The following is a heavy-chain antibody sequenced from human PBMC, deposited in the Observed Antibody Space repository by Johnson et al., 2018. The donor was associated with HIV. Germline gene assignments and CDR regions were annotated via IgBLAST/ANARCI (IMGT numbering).Heavy chain of an antibody. CDR2: ISYDGSNK. Sequence: QVQLVESGGGVVHPGRSLRLSCAASGFTFRSYPMNWVRQAPGKGLEWVAVISYDGSNKYYADSVKGRFTISRDNSKNTLYLQINSLRPEDTAVYYCARLPSGYSRDDLDIWGQGTMVTVSS. CDR1: GFTFRSYP. V-gene: IGHV3-30*04. D-gene: IGHD5-18*01. CDR3: ARLPSGYSRDDLDI. J-gene: IGHJ3*02.